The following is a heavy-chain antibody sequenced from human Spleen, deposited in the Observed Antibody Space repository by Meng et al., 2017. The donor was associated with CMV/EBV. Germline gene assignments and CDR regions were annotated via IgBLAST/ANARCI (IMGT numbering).Heavy chain of an antibody. V-gene: IGHV3-43*01. Sequence: LSLTCAASRFTFDDYTMHWVRQAPGKGLEWVSFVTWDGVTTFYADSVKGRFTISRDNSKNSLYLQMNSLRTEDTALYYCAKDGRGSSGGFYFDYWGQGTLVTVSS. J-gene: IGHJ4*02. D-gene: IGHD6-6*01. CDR3: AKDGRGSSGGFYFDY. CDR2: VTWDGVTT. CDR1: RFTFDDYT.